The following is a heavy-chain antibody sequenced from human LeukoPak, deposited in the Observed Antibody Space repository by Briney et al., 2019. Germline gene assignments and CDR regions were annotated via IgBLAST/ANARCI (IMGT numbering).Heavy chain of an antibody. D-gene: IGHD6-13*01. CDR3: AKVGFGEQQLSLDY. CDR2: ISGSGGST. CDR1: GFTFSSYA. J-gene: IGHJ4*02. V-gene: IGHV3-23*01. Sequence: QPGGSLRLSCAASGFTFSSYAMSWVRQAPGKGLEWVSAISGSGGSTYYADSVKGRFTISRDNSKNTLYLQMNSLRAEDTAVYYCAKVGFGEQQLSLDYWGQGTLVTVSS.